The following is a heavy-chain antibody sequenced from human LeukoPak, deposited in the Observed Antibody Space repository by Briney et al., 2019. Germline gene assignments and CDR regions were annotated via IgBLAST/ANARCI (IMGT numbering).Heavy chain of an antibody. Sequence: SETLSLTCSVSGGSISTYYWNWIRQPPGKGLEWIGYIHYSGDTNYNPSLKSRVTTSVDRSKNQFSLKVSSVTAADTAVYYCARGGVAPSGGPFFDYWGQGTLVTVSS. V-gene: IGHV4-59*12. CDR1: GGSISTYY. CDR3: ARGGVAPSGGPFFDY. D-gene: IGHD3-10*01. CDR2: IHYSGDT. J-gene: IGHJ4*02.